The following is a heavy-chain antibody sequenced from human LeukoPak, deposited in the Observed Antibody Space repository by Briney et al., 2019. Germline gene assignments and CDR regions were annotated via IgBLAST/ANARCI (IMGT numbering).Heavy chain of an antibody. D-gene: IGHD3-9*01. CDR2: IYSGGAT. Sequence: GGSLRLSCAASGFTFSSYGMHWVRQAPGKGLEWVSIIYSGGATFYADSVKGRFAISRENSKNTLWLQMNSLRAEDTAVYYCARLHYDVLTGPFDYWGQGTLVTVSS. J-gene: IGHJ4*02. CDR1: GFTFSSYG. CDR3: ARLHYDVLTGPFDY. V-gene: IGHV3-NL1*01.